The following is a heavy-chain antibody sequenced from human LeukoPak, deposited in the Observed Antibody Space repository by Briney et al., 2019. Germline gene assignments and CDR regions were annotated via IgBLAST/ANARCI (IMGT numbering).Heavy chain of an antibody. J-gene: IGHJ4*02. CDR3: VRDSYTNTWHFQEEDY. CDR1: GFTFSRYW. CDR2: IRQDGSDK. Sequence: GGSLRLSCTASGFTFSRYWMTWVRQGPGKGLEWVANIRQDGSDKYYVDSVKGRFTISRDSAKNSLFLQTNSLRAEDTAVYYCVRDSYTNTWHFQEEDYWGQGTLDTVSS. D-gene: IGHD2-2*02. V-gene: IGHV3-7*01.